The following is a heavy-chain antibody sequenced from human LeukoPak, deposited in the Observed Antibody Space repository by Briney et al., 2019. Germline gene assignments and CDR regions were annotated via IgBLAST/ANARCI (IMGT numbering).Heavy chain of an antibody. D-gene: IGHD1-14*01. V-gene: IGHV3-53*01. CDR1: GFTVITND. Sequence: GGSLRLSCAASGFTVITNDMTWVRQAPGKGLEWVSVLYSDGNTKYADSVQGRFTISRDHSKTPLYLEMNSLSPDDTAVYYCARGVEPLAANTLAYWGQGTLVTVSS. J-gene: IGHJ4*02. CDR2: LYSDGNT. CDR3: ARGVEPLAANTLAY.